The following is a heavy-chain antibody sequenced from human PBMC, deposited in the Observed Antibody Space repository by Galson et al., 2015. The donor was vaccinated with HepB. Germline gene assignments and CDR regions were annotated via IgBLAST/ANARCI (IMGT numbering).Heavy chain of an antibody. Sequence: SLRLSCAASGFTFSSHSMNWVRQAPGKGLEWVSSISSSSSYIYYADSVKGRFTISRDNAKNSLYLQMNSLRAEDTAVYYCARVYFGSGSSSAYWYFDLWGRGALVTVSS. CDR1: GFTFSSHS. CDR3: ARVYFGSGSSSAYWYFDL. J-gene: IGHJ2*01. CDR2: ISSSSSYI. V-gene: IGHV3-21*01. D-gene: IGHD3-10*01.